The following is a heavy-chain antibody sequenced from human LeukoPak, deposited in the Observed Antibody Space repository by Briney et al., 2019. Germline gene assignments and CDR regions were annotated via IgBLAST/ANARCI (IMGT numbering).Heavy chain of an antibody. V-gene: IGHV3-74*01. J-gene: IGHJ4*02. Sequence: GGSLRLSCAASGFTFSSYWMHWVRQAPGKGLVWFSRVNSDGSTTTYADSVKGRFTISRDNAKNTLSLQMNSLRAEDTAVYYCARDFSSSSYYFDYWGQGTLVSVSS. CDR2: VNSDGSTT. CDR1: GFTFSSYW. CDR3: ARDFSSSSYYFDY. D-gene: IGHD6-13*01.